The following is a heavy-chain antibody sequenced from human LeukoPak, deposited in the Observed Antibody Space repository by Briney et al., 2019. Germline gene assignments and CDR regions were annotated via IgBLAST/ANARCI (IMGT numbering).Heavy chain of an antibody. J-gene: IGHJ3*02. D-gene: IGHD5-18*01. CDR1: GGSISSYY. V-gene: IGHV4-59*01. Sequence: PSETLSLTCTVSGGSISSYYWSWIRQPPGKGLEWIGYIYYSGSTNYSPSLKSRVTISVDTSKNQFSLKLSSVTAADTAVYYCARVRGYSYGYAFDIWGQGTMVTVSS. CDR3: ARVRGYSYGYAFDI. CDR2: IYYSGST.